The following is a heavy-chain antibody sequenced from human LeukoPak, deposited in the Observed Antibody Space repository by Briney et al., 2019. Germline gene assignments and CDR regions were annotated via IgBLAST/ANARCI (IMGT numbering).Heavy chain of an antibody. Sequence: GGSLRLSCAASGFTFSSYSMNWVRQAPGKGLEWVSSISSSSSYIYYADSVKGRSTISRDNAKNSLYPQMNSLRAEDTAVYYCARERRDGGFGELLSLPFDYWGQGTLVTVSS. V-gene: IGHV3-21*01. D-gene: IGHD3-10*01. CDR3: ARERRDGGFGELLSLPFDY. CDR2: ISSSSSYI. J-gene: IGHJ4*02. CDR1: GFTFSSYS.